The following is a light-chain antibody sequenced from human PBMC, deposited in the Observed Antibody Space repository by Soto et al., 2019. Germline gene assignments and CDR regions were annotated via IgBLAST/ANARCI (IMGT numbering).Light chain of an antibody. CDR3: QQYDNLLLT. CDR1: QDISNY. CDR2: DAS. V-gene: IGKV1-33*01. Sequence: DIQMTQSPSSLSACVGDRVTITCQASQDISNYLNWYQQKPGKAPKLLIYDASNLETGVPSRFSGSGSGTDFTFTISSLQPEDIATYYCQQYDNLLLTFGGGTKVDIK. J-gene: IGKJ4*01.